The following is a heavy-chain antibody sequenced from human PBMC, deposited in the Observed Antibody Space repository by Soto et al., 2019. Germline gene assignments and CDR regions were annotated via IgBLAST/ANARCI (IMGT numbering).Heavy chain of an antibody. J-gene: IGHJ4*02. CDR2: INHSGST. Sequence: QVQLQQWGAGLLKPSETLSLTCAVYGGSFSGYYWSWIRQPPGKGLEWIGDINHSGSTNYNPSLKSRVTISVDTSKNQFSLKLSSVTAADTAVYDCASTFIVATSTRYDYWGQGTLVTVSS. CDR1: GGSFSGYY. CDR3: ASTFIVATSTRYDY. D-gene: IGHD5-12*01. V-gene: IGHV4-34*01.